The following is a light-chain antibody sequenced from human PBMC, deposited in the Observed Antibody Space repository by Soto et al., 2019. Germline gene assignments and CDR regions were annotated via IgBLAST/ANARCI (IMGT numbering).Light chain of an antibody. Sequence: EIKMTQSPATLSVSPGERATLSCRASQSVSSNLAWYQQKPGQAPRLVIHGASTRATGIPATFSGSGSGTEFTLTISSLQSEDFAVYYCQQYNNWPSTFGQGAKVEIK. J-gene: IGKJ1*01. CDR3: QQYNNWPST. CDR2: GAS. V-gene: IGKV3-15*01. CDR1: QSVSSN.